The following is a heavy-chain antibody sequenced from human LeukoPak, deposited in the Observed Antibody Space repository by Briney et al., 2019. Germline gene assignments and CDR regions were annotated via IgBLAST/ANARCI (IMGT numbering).Heavy chain of an antibody. CDR3: ASTVVQYYFDY. J-gene: IGHJ4*02. CDR1: GGSISSYY. Sequence: SETLSLTCTVSGGSISSYYWSWIRQPPGKGLEWIGYIYYSGSTNYNPSLKSRVTISVDTSKNQFSLKLSSVTAADTAVYYCASTVVQYYFDYWGQGTLVTVSS. D-gene: IGHD4-23*01. CDR2: IYYSGST. V-gene: IGHV4-59*08.